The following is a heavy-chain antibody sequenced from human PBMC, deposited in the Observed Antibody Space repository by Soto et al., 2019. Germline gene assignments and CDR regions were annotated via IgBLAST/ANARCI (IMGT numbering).Heavy chain of an antibody. CDR2: IIPLFRTP. V-gene: IGHV1-69*12. Sequence: QVQLVQSGAEMKEPGSSVKVSCKTSGGTFSSSAISWLRQAPGQGLEWMGGIIPLFRTPDYAQKFQGRVTIAADESTSTDYMELSSLRSEDTAVYYCARDNDRLQLGGNYYYILDVCGQGTTITVSS. CDR1: GGTFSSSA. J-gene: IGHJ6*02. CDR3: ARDNDRLQLGGNYYYILDV. D-gene: IGHD4-4*01.